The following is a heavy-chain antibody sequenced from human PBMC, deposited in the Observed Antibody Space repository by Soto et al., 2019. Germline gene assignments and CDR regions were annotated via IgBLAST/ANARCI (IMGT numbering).Heavy chain of an antibody. V-gene: IGHV3-23*01. CDR3: AKETGNYGSNWFDP. CDR1: KFIFSSYA. D-gene: IGHD1-7*01. Sequence: GGSLRLSCAASKFIFSSYAMSWVRQAPGKGLEWVSTTSGSGDSTYYADSVKGRFTISRDNSKNTLYLHMDSLRAEDTAFYYCAKETGNYGSNWFDPWGQGTLVTVSS. J-gene: IGHJ5*02. CDR2: TSGSGDST.